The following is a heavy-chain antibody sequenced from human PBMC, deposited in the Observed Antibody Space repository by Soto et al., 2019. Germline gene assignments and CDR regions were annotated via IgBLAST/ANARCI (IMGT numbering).Heavy chain of an antibody. D-gene: IGHD3-10*01. CDR3: ARGYGSGSYLAYYYYGMDV. J-gene: IGHJ6*02. V-gene: IGHV3-48*01. CDR1: RFTFSSYS. Sequence: GGSLRLSCAASRFTFSSYSMNWVRQAPGKGLEWVSYISSSSSTIYYADSVKGRFTISRDNAKNSLYLQMNSLRAEDTAVYYCARGYGSGSYLAYYYYGMDVWGQGTTVTVSS. CDR2: ISSSSSTI.